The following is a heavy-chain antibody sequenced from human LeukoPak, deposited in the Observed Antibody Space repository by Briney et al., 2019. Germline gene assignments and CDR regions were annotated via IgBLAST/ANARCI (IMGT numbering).Heavy chain of an antibody. D-gene: IGHD3-22*01. CDR1: GGSITSYY. J-gene: IGHJ4*02. Sequence: PSETLSLTCTVPGGSITSYYWTWIRQPPGKGLEWIGYIYYTGSTKSNPSLKSRVTISLDISKNQFSLNLSSVTAADTAMYYCASSYFYDGTRYFDYWGLGTLVTVSS. CDR3: ASSYFYDGTRYFDY. CDR2: IYYTGST. V-gene: IGHV4-59*08.